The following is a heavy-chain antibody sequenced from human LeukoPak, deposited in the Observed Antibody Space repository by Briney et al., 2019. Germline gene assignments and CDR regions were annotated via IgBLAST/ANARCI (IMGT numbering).Heavy chain of an antibody. J-gene: IGHJ4*02. CDR2: ISSGSRTI. V-gene: IGHV3-48*01. Sequence: PGGSLRLSCAASGFSFGSYSMNWVRQAPAKGPEWISYISSGSRTIYYADSVEGRFTVYRDNAKNSLYLQMRSLRAEDTAVYYCARESITGHRDFDYWGQGTLVTVSS. D-gene: IGHD1-20*01. CDR3: ARESITGHRDFDY. CDR1: GFSFGSYS.